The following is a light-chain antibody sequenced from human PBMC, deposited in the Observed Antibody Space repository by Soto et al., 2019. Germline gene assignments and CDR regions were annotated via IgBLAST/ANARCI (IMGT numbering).Light chain of an antibody. V-gene: IGLV2-11*01. CDR1: SSDVGGYNY. CDR3: CSYACSYAVV. Sequence: QSALTQPRSVSGSPGQSVTISCTGTSSDVGGYNYVSWYQQHPGKAPKLMIYDVSTRPSGVPDRFSVSKSRNTTSRTTSGLQAEDEADYYCCSYACSYAVVFGTSTKGTV. J-gene: IGLJ1*01. CDR2: DVS.